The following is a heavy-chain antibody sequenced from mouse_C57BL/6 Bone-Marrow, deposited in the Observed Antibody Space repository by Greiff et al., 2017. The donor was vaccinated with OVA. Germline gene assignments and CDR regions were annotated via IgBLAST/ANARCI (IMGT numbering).Heavy chain of an antibody. CDR2: ISDGGSYT. V-gene: IGHV5-4*03. CDR1: GFTFSSYA. J-gene: IGHJ1*03. D-gene: IGHD1-1*01. Sequence: DVMLVESGGGLVKPGGSLKLSCAASGFTFSSYAMSWVRQTPEKRLEWVATISDGGSYTYYPDNVKGRFTISRDNAENNLYLQMSHLKSEDTAMYYCARAPTTVVSYWYFDVWGTGTTVTVSS. CDR3: ARAPTTVVSYWYFDV.